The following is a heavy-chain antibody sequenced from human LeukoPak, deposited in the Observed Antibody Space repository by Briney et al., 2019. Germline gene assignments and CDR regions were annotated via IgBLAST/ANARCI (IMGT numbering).Heavy chain of an antibody. CDR3: ARDRQIYYYDSSGYFSGDAFDI. J-gene: IGHJ3*02. V-gene: IGHV3-30*03. CDR2: ISYDGRNK. Sequence: GGSLRLSCAASGFTFSSYGMHWVRQAPGKGLEWVAVISYDGRNKYYADSVKGRFTISRDNSKKTLYLQMNTLRGEDTAVYYCARDRQIYYYDSSGYFSGDAFDIWGQGTMVTVSS. CDR1: GFTFSSYG. D-gene: IGHD3-22*01.